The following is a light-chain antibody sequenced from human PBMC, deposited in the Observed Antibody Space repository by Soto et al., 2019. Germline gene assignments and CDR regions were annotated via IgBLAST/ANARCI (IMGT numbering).Light chain of an antibody. CDR1: SSDVGTYDY. J-gene: IGLJ1*01. V-gene: IGLV2-14*01. Sequence: QSVLTQPPSASGSPGQSVTISCTGTSSDVGTYDYVSWYQQHPGKAPKLMIYEVTNRPSGVSNRFSGSKSGNTASLTISGLQAEDEADYYCSSYTSRSTLVFGTGTKLTVL. CDR2: EVT. CDR3: SSYTSRSTLV.